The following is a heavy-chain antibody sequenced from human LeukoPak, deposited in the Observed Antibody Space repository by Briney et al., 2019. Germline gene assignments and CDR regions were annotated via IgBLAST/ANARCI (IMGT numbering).Heavy chain of an antibody. CDR1: GGTFSSYA. J-gene: IGHJ4*02. D-gene: IGHD3-10*01. CDR3: ARDRVVRGVMENY. V-gene: IGHV1-69*06. CDR2: IIPIFGTA. Sequence: ASVKVSCKASGGTFSSYAISWVRQAPGQGLEWMGGIIPIFGTANYAQKFQGRVTITADKSTSTAYMELSSLRSEDTAVYYCARDRVVRGVMENYWGQGTLVTVSS.